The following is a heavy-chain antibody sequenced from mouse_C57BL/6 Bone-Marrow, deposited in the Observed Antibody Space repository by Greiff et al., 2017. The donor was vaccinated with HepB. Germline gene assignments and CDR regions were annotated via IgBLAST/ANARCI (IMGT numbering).Heavy chain of an antibody. Sequence: EVKLMESGGDLVKPGGSLKLSCAASGFTFSSYGMSWVRQTPDKRLEWVATISSGGSYTYYPDSVKGRFTISRDNAKNTLYLQMSSLKSEDTAMYYCARHQGRTSYYFDYWGQGTTLTVSS. V-gene: IGHV5-6*01. J-gene: IGHJ2*01. CDR2: ISSGGSYT. D-gene: IGHD3-2*02. CDR3: ARHQGRTSYYFDY. CDR1: GFTFSSYG.